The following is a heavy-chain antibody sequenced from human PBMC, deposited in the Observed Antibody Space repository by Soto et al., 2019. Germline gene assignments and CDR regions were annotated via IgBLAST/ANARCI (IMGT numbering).Heavy chain of an antibody. J-gene: IGHJ4*02. Sequence: QVQLQESGPGLVKPSETLSLTCAVSNGSINTSFWWSWVRQSPGKALEWIGEIYNHGSTNYNPSLKCRVTVSIDKSKNQFSLTLYSVTTADTAIYYCARRFSVTTMRGFFDSWGQGSLVTVSS. CDR2: IYNHGST. CDR3: ARRFSVTTMRGFFDS. D-gene: IGHD4-17*01. V-gene: IGHV4-4*02. CDR1: NGSINTSFW.